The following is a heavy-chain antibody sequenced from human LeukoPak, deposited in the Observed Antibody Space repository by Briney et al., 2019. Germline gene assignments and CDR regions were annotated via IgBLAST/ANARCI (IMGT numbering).Heavy chain of an antibody. CDR1: GFTFSSYA. V-gene: IGHV3-23*01. J-gene: IGHJ3*01. Sequence: SGGSLRLSCAASGFTFSSYAMSWVRRAPGKGLEWVSAISGSGGSTYYADSVKGRFTISRDNSKNTLYLQMNSLRAEDTAVYYCAEVRFVTTPVKHWGQGTVVTVSS. CDR2: ISGSGGST. D-gene: IGHD4-17*01. CDR3: AEVRFVTTPVKH.